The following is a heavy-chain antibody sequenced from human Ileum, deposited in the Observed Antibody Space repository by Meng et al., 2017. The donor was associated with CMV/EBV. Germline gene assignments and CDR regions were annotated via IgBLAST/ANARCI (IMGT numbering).Heavy chain of an antibody. CDR3: ARGTTTPFGELSD. Sequence: EVQVAESGGAVVQPGGSLRLSCAASGFNFDDYAMHWVRQPPGKGLEWVSLISWDGGATYQADSVKGRFTISRDNTKNSLYLQMNTLTTGDTALYFCARGTTTPFGELSDWGQGTLVTVSS. CDR1: GFNFDDYA. CDR2: ISWDGGAT. V-gene: IGHV3-43*01. J-gene: IGHJ4*02. D-gene: IGHD3-10*01.